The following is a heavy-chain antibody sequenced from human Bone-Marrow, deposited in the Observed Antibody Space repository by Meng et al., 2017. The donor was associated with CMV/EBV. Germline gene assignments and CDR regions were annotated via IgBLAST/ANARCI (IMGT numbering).Heavy chain of an antibody. CDR3: ARGRYCGDDCYTFDY. D-gene: IGHD2-21*01. CDR2: INSDGSNT. Sequence: GESLKISCAASGFSFSSYWMHWVRQAPGKGLVWVSRINSDGSNTIYADSVKGRFTISRDNAKNTLYLQMNSLRAEDTAVYYCARGRYCGDDCYTFDYWGQGPLVTVSS. CDR1: GFSFSSYW. V-gene: IGHV3-74*01. J-gene: IGHJ4*02.